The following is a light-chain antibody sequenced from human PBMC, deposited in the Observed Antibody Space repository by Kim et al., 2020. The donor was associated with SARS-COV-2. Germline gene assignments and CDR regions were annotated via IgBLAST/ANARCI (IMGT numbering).Light chain of an antibody. CDR1: SSDVGGYKF. V-gene: IGLV2-14*03. J-gene: IGLJ2*01. Sequence: GQSITISCSGTSSDVGGYKFVSWYQQHPDKAPKVIIYDVTERPSGVSFRFSGSKSGNTASLTISGLQPEDEADYYCSSYTSNTHIVFGGGTQLTVL. CDR3: SSYTSNTHIV. CDR2: DVT.